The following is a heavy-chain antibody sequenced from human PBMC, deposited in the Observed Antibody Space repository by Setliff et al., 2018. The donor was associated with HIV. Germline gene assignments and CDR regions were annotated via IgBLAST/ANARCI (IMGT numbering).Heavy chain of an antibody. Sequence: GESLKISCKGSGYSFPTYWIAWVRQMPGKGLEWMGVIYPDESDSRYSPSFRGQVTISADKSINTAYLQWSSLKASDTAMYYCARVDMGYYYDSSGYSHFDHWGQGTLVIVSS. CDR3: ARVDMGYYYDSSGYSHFDH. V-gene: IGHV5-51*01. CDR1: GYSFPTYW. J-gene: IGHJ4*02. CDR2: IYPDESDS. D-gene: IGHD3-22*01.